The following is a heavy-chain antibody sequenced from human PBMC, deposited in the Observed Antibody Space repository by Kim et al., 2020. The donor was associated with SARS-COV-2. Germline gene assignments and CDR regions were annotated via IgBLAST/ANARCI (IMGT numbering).Heavy chain of an antibody. J-gene: IGHJ4*02. D-gene: IGHD3-22*01. V-gene: IGHV3-30*15. Sequence: YPESVEGRFTISRDNSKNTLSLQISSLRAEDTAVYYCARGPGGGPSGYYDYWGQGTLVTVSS. CDR3: ARGPGGGPSGYYDY.